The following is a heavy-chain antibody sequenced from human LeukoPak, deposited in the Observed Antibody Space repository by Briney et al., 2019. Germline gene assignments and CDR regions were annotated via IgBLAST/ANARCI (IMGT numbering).Heavy chain of an antibody. CDR2: ITYNSDTT. V-gene: IGHV3-23*01. J-gene: IGHJ6*03. CDR3: AKGYDTTYYHYYFMDV. D-gene: IGHD3-22*01. Sequence: PGGSLRLSCAASGFTFSAYGMTWVRQAPGKGLEWVSVITYNSDTTYYADSVKGRFTISRDNSKNTLYLQMNSLRAEDTAVYYCAKGYDTTYYHYYFMDVWGKGTTVTISS. CDR1: GFTFSAYG.